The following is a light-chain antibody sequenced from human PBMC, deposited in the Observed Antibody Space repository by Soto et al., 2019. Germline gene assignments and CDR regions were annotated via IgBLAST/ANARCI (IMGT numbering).Light chain of an antibody. J-gene: IGKJ1*01. CDR3: LQDYDYPRT. V-gene: IGKV1-6*01. CDR1: PGIRTE. Sequence: ATQMTQSPSSLSASVGYRVTIACRASPGIRTELGWYQQKAGEAPKLLIYAASTLQSGVPPRFSGSGSGTDFTLTISSLQPEDFATYYCLQDYDYPRTFCQGTKVEMK. CDR2: AAS.